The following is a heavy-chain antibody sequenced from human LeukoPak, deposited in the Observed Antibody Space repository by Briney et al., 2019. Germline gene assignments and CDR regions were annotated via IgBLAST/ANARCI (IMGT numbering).Heavy chain of an antibody. CDR3: ARSGSGTSYYMDV. D-gene: IGHD3-10*01. J-gene: IGHJ6*03. CDR2: IYSGGST. CDR1: GFTVSSNY. V-gene: IGHV3-66*01. Sequence: PGGSLRLSCAASGFTVSSNYMSWVRQAPGEGLEWVSVIYSGGSTYYADSVKGRYTISRDNSKNTLYLQMNSLRAEDTAVYYCARSGSGTSYYMDVWGKGTTVTISS.